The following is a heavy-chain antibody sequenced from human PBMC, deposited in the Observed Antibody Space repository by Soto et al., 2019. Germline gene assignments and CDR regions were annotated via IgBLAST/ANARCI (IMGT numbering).Heavy chain of an antibody. CDR2: IKQDGSET. CDR1: GFTFTRNW. Sequence: EVQLVESGGGLVQPGGSLRLSCAASGFTFTRNWMSWVRQAPGKGLEWVANIKQDGSETNYVDSVKGRFTISRDNAKNSLFLQMNSLRVKETAVNYCVREGLSAGKSWCQGTRVSVTS. CDR3: VREGLSAGKS. V-gene: IGHV3-7*05. J-gene: IGHJ4*02.